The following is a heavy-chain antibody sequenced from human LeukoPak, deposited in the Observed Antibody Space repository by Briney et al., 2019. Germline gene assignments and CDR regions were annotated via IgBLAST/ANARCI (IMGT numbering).Heavy chain of an antibody. J-gene: IGHJ4*02. Sequence: PGGSLRLSCAASGFTFSTFSMSWVRQASGKGLEWVSTISDSGAIIYYADSVKGRFTISRDNSKNTLYLQMTSLKPEDTAVYYCANLARPLDYWGQGALVTVSS. CDR2: ISDSGAII. D-gene: IGHD6-6*01. V-gene: IGHV3-23*01. CDR3: ANLARPLDY. CDR1: GFTFSTFS.